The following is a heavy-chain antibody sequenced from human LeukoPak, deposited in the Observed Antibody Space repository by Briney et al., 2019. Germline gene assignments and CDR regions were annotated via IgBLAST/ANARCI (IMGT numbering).Heavy chain of an antibody. V-gene: IGHV4-39*01. J-gene: IGHJ4*02. Sequence: SETLSLTCTVSGGSISSSNYYWAWIRQPPGKRLEWIGSINYSGSTYYNPSLKSRVTTSVDTSKNQFSLKMSSVTAADTAVYYCARRTSSSWFFDYWGQGTLVTVSS. D-gene: IGHD6-13*01. CDR2: INYSGST. CDR3: ARRTSSSWFFDY. CDR1: GGSISSSNYY.